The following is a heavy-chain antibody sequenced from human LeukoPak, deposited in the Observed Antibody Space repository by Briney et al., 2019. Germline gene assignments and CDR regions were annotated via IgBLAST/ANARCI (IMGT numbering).Heavy chain of an antibody. Sequence: SETLSLTCTVSSGSITGYYWSWIRQPPGKGLEWIGYVYATGTTNYNPSLKTRATISIDTSKNQLSLTLTSGTAADTAVYYCARVGSGGAWFDFWGQGTLVSVSS. CDR1: SGSITGYY. D-gene: IGHD6-19*01. J-gene: IGHJ4*02. CDR3: ARVGSGGAWFDF. CDR2: VYATGTT. V-gene: IGHV4-59*01.